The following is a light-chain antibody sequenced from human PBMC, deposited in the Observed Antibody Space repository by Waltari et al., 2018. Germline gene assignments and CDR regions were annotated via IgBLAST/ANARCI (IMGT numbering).Light chain of an antibody. CDR1: QSVRSN. V-gene: IGKV3-15*01. CDR3: QHYNDGPEWT. CDR2: GAS. Sequence: EIVMTQSPSTLSVSPGERATLSCRASQSVRSNLAWYQQTPGQAPRLLIYGASTRATGVASRFSGSGSGREFTLTISSLQSEDFAVYYCQHYNDGPEWTFGQGTKVEIK. J-gene: IGKJ1*01.